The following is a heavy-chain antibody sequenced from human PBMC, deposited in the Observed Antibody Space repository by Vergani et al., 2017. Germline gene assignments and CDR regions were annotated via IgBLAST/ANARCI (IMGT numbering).Heavy chain of an antibody. D-gene: IGHD7-27*01. Sequence: EVRLAESGGGLVQPGGSLRLSCAVSGFTFTSYSMNWVRQAPGKGLEWVSYISGVGDTINYADSVKGRFTISRDNSLHLQMNSLRVEDTAVYYCAKDRPSNWDSRDSKNWFDLWGQGTLVTVSS. J-gene: IGHJ5*02. CDR1: GFTFTSYS. CDR3: AKDRPSNWDSRDSKNWFDL. CDR2: ISGVGDTI. V-gene: IGHV3-48*01.